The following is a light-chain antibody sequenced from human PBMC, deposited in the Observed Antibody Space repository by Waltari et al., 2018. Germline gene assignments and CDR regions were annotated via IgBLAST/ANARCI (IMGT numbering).Light chain of an antibody. CDR1: QDIKQS. CDR3: QQYHSVPLT. CDR2: DAS. J-gene: IGKJ4*01. Sequence: DIHMTQSPCSLAAPVGDRVTITCQASQDIKQSLNWFHQKPGTAPEVLIFDASNSQTGAPSRFSGSGSGTDFTFTISSLQPGDMGTYYCQQYHSVPLTFGGGTTVEIK. V-gene: IGKV1-33*01.